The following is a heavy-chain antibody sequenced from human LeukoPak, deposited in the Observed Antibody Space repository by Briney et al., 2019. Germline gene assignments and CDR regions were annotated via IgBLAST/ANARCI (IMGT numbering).Heavy chain of an antibody. Sequence: SETLSLTCTVSGASINKYYWSWIRQPPGKGLEWIGYIYYSGSTNYNPSLKSRVTISVDTSKNQFSLKLSSVTAADTAVYYCARDQGGDLDAFDIWGQGTMVTVSS. V-gene: IGHV4-59*01. CDR1: GASINKYY. CDR2: IYYSGST. D-gene: IGHD2-21*02. CDR3: ARDQGGDLDAFDI. J-gene: IGHJ3*02.